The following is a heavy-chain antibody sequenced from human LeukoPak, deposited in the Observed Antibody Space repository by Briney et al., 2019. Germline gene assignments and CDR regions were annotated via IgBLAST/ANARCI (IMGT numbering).Heavy chain of an antibody. CDR1: GGSFSGYY. V-gene: IGHV4-34*01. CDR3: ARVGSYNAFDI. D-gene: IGHD3-10*01. Sequence: SETLSLTCAVYGGSFSGYYWSWIRQPPGKGLEWIGEINHSGSTNYNPSLKSRVTISVDTSKNQFSLKLSSVTAADTAVYYCARVGSYNAFDIWGQGTMVTVSS. CDR2: INHSGST. J-gene: IGHJ3*02.